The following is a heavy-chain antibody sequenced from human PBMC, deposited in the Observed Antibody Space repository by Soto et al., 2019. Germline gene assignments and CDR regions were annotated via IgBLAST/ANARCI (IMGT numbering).Heavy chain of an antibody. V-gene: IGHV1-69*01. CDR2: MSPRFGAT. J-gene: IGHJ4*02. Sequence: QVQLVQSWAEVKKPGSSVKVSCKASGGTFSSYAISWVRQAPGQGLEWMGGMSPRFGATNYAQKFQGRVTITADESTRTVYMVLNTLRSEDTAMYYCAGSSEWTYALNQLVIPTFGFFWGQGTLVTVYS. CDR3: AGSSEWTYALNQLVIPTFGFF. D-gene: IGHD3-9*01. CDR1: GGTFSSYA.